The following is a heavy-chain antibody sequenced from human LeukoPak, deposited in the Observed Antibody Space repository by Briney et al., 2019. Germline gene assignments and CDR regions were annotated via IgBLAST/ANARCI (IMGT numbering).Heavy chain of an antibody. CDR3: ARHDYDRTGRPFDY. CDR1: GASISSGTYY. V-gene: IGHV4-39*01. D-gene: IGHD3-22*01. CDR2: IYDSGTT. Sequence: SETLSLTCSVSGASISSGTYYWAWIRQPPGKGLEWIGSIYDSGTTYYHPSLKSRVTISVDTSRNPFSLKLGSVTAADTAVYYCARHDYDRTGRPFDYWGQGTLVTVSS. J-gene: IGHJ4*02.